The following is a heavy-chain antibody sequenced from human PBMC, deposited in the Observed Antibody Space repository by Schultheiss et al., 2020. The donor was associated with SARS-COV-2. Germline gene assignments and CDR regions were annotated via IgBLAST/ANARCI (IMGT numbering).Heavy chain of an antibody. V-gene: IGHV3-23*01. CDR2: ISGSGGST. J-gene: IGHJ4*02. CDR1: GFTFDDYA. D-gene: IGHD6-25*01. Sequence: GGSLRLSCAASGFTFDDYAMHWVRQAPGKGLEWVSAISGSGGSTYYADSVKGRFTISRDNSKNTLYLQMNSLKTEDTAVYYCTTDSASGWGQGTLVTVSS. CDR3: TTDSASG.